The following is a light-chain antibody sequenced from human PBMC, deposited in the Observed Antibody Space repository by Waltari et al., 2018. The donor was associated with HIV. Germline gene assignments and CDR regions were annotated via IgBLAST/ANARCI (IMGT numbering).Light chain of an antibody. Sequence: QYALTPPRSVSGSPGPSVTISCTGTSSDVGGYNYVSWYQQHPGKAPKLMIYDVSKRPSGVPDRFSGSKSGNTASLTISGLQAEDEADYYCCSYAGSYFYVFGSGTKVTVL. CDR1: SSDVGGYNY. CDR2: DVS. J-gene: IGLJ1*01. V-gene: IGLV2-11*01. CDR3: CSYAGSYFYV.